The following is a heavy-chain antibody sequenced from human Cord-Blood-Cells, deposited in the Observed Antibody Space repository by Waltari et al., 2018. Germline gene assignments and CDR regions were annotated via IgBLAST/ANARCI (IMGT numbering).Heavy chain of an antibody. J-gene: IGHJ6*02. CDR2: IIPIFGTA. V-gene: IGHV1-69*01. D-gene: IGHD3-10*01. CDR1: GGTFGSYA. CDR3: ARMAVRGVIIKYYYYGMDV. Sequence: QVQLVQSGAEVKKPGSSVKVSCKASGGTFGSYAISWVRQAPGQGLEWMGGIIPIFGTANYAQKFQGRVTITADESTSTAYMELSSLRSEDTAVYYCARMAVRGVIIKYYYYGMDVWGQGTTVTVSS.